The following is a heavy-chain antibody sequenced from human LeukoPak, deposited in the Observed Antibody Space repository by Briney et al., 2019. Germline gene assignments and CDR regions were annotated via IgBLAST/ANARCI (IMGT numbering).Heavy chain of an antibody. D-gene: IGHD5-24*01. J-gene: IGHJ4*02. CDR2: IIPIFGTA. Sequence: SVKVSCKASGGTFSSYAISWVRQAPGQGLEWMGGIIPIFGTANYAQKFQGRVTITADESTSTAYMELSSLRSEDTAVYYCARAETPSDVGMATMNFDYWGQGTLVTVSS. CDR3: ARAETPSDVGMATMNFDY. V-gene: IGHV1-69*13. CDR1: GGTFSSYA.